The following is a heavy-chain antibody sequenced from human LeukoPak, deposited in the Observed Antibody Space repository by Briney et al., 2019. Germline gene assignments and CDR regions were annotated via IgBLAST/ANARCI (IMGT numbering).Heavy chain of an antibody. V-gene: IGHV1-18*01. J-gene: IGHJ2*01. Sequence: GASVKVSCKASGYTFTSYGISWVRQAPGQGLEWMGWISAYNGNTNYAQKLQGRVTMTTDTSTSTAYMDLRSLRSDDTAVYYCARGWMTTGNWYFDLWGRGTLVTVSS. D-gene: IGHD4-17*01. CDR1: GYTFTSYG. CDR2: ISAYNGNT. CDR3: ARGWMTTGNWYFDL.